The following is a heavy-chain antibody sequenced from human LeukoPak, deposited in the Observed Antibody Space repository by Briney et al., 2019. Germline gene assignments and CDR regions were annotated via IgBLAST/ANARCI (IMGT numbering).Heavy chain of an antibody. Sequence: GRSLRLSCAASGFTFSSYAMHWVRQAPGKGLEWVAVISYDGSNKYYADSVKGRFTISRDNSKNTLYLQMNSLRAEDTAVYYCARDAYSSSFSAFDYWGQGTLVTVSS. CDR3: ARDAYSSSFSAFDY. CDR2: ISYDGSNK. J-gene: IGHJ4*02. V-gene: IGHV3-30-3*01. CDR1: GFTFSSYA. D-gene: IGHD6-13*01.